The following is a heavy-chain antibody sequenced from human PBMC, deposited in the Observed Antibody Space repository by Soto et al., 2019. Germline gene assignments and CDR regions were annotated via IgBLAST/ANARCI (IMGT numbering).Heavy chain of an antibody. CDR2: IYYSGGT. Sequence: SETLSLTCTVSGGSISSGGYYWSWIRHHPGKGLEWIGYIYYSGGTYYNPSLKSRVTISVDTSKNQFSLKLSSVTAADTAVYYCARDSITIFGVVHYYYGMDVWGQGTTVTV. J-gene: IGHJ6*02. V-gene: IGHV4-31*03. D-gene: IGHD3-3*01. CDR3: ARDSITIFGVVHYYYGMDV. CDR1: GGSISSGGYY.